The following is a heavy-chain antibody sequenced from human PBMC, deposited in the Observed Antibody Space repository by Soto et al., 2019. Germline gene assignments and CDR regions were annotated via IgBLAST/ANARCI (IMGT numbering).Heavy chain of an antibody. Sequence: GDSLQISCKASGYNFADYWIGWVRQMPGKSLEWMGIIYPGDSDTRYSPSFRGQVTIPADKSINTAYLQWDSLKASDTARYYCAGHGCTIVATAKPGMDGWGKGTKVTVYS. V-gene: IGHV5-51*01. CDR2: IYPGDSDT. D-gene: IGHD5-12*01. CDR3: AGHGCTIVATAKPGMDG. CDR1: GYNFADYW. J-gene: IGHJ6*04.